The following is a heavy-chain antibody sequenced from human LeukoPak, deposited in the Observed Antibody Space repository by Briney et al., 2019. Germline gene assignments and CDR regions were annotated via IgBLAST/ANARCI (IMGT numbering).Heavy chain of an antibody. V-gene: IGHV3-30*03. D-gene: IGHD6-13*01. Sequence: GRSLRLSCAASGSTFSSYGMHWVRQAPGKGLEWVAVISYDGSNKYYADSVKGRFTISRDNSKNTLYLQMNSLRAEDTAVYYCVAEFDYWGQGTLVTVSS. CDR3: VAEFDY. CDR2: ISYDGSNK. CDR1: GSTFSSYG. J-gene: IGHJ4*02.